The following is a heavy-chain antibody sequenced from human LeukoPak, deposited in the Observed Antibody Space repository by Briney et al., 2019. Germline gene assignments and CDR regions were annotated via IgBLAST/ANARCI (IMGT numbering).Heavy chain of an antibody. CDR2: VSLAGQT. CDR1: GGSISNTNW. CDR3: SRESGAFCPFGY. V-gene: IGHV4-4*02. D-gene: IGHD1-26*01. Sequence: SGTLSLTCYVSGGSISNTNWWSWVRQPPGQGLEWIGEVSLAGQTNYNPSLNGRVTMSLDESSNQLSLKLTSVTAADTAIFYCSRESGAFCPFGYWGQGTLVIVPS. J-gene: IGHJ4*02.